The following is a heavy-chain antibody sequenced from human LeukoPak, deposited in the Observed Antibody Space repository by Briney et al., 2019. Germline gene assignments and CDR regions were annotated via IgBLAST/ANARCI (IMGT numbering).Heavy chain of an antibody. J-gene: IGHJ4*02. CDR2: ISGSGDST. Sequence: GGSLRLSCAASGFTFSSYAMSWVRQAPGKGLEWVSAISGSGDSTYYADSVKGRFTISRDNSKNTLYLQMNSLRAEDTAVYYCAKYGYSSGWYGVIDYWGQGTLVTVSS. D-gene: IGHD6-19*01. V-gene: IGHV3-23*01. CDR3: AKYGYSSGWYGVIDY. CDR1: GFTFSSYA.